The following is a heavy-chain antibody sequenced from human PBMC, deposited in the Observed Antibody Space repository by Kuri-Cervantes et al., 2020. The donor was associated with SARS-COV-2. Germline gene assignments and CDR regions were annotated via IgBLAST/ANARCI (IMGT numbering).Heavy chain of an antibody. V-gene: IGHV3-21*01. CDR3: ARDYVWSSKRYYYYYYYMDV. CDR2: ISSSSSYI. CDR1: GFTFSSYS. D-gene: IGHD3-16*01. Sequence: GESLKISCAASGFTFSSYSMNWVRQAPGKGLEWVPSISSSSSYIYYADSVKGRFTISRDNAKNSLYLQMNSLRAEDTAVYYCARDYVWSSKRYYYYYYYMDVWGKGTTVTVSS. J-gene: IGHJ6*03.